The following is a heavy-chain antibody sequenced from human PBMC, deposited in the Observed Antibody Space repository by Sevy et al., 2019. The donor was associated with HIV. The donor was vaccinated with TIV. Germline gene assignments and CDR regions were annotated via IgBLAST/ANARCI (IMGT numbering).Heavy chain of an antibody. CDR1: GFTFNNVW. D-gene: IGHD6-6*01. V-gene: IGHV3-15*01. CDR3: TIDPVHFL. J-gene: IGHJ4*02. CDR2: VKSKADGGTT. Sequence: GGSLRLSCAASGFTFNNVWMSWVRQVPGKGREWVGRVKSKADGGTTDYAAPVKGRFTISRDDSKNTLYLQMNSLKTDDTALYYCTIDPVHFLWGQGTLVTVSS.